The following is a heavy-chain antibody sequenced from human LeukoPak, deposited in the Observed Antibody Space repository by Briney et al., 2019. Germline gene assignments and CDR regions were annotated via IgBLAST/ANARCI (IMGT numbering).Heavy chain of an antibody. V-gene: IGHV3-23*01. D-gene: IGHD3-10*02. CDR3: TIGGDCSYVDHWYFDL. Sequence: SGVTLRLPCAASGFTFSTYAMNWVSQAPGKGLEGVSTISGGGGNTYYADSVKGRFTISRDISTVTLYLKNQTYRAKDTAFYYCTIGGDCSYVDHWYFDLWGRGTLVTVSS. J-gene: IGHJ2*01. CDR2: ISGGGGNT. CDR1: GFTFSTYA.